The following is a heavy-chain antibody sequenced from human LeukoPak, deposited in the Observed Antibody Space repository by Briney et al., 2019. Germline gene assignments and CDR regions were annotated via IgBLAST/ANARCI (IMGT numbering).Heavy chain of an antibody. CDR1: GYTFTGYY. V-gene: IGHV1-2*02. D-gene: IGHD3-9*01. J-gene: IGHJ3*02. CDR2: NNPNSGGT. Sequence: ASVKVSCKASGYTFTGYYMHWVRQAPGQGLEWMGWNNPNSGGTNYAQKFQGRVTMTRDTSISTAYMELSRLRSDDTAVYYCARRYYDILTGTYAFDIWGQGTMVTVSS. CDR3: ARRYYDILTGTYAFDI.